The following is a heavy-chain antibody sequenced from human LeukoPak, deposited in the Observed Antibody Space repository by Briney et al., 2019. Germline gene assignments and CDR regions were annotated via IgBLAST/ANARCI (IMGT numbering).Heavy chain of an antibody. J-gene: IGHJ4*02. CDR2: IKDKGEGGTI. V-gene: IGHV3-15*01. CDR3: TTDPRY. Sequence: GGSLRLSCAASGFTFINAWMSWVRQAPGKGPEWVARIKDKGEGGTIDYAASVRGRFTISRDDSRDAVYLQMNSLIVDDSAVYYCTTDPRYWGQGTLVTVSS. CDR1: GFTFINAW.